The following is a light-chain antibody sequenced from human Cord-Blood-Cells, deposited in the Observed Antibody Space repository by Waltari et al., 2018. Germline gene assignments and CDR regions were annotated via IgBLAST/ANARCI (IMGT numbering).Light chain of an antibody. Sequence: DIQMIQSPSSLPASVGDRVTITCRASQSISSYLNWYQQKPGKAPKLLIYAASSLQSGVPSRFSGSGSGTDFTLTISSLQPEDFATYYCQQSYSTPYTFGQGTKLEIK. CDR3: QQSYSTPYT. V-gene: IGKV1-39*01. CDR1: QSISSY. J-gene: IGKJ2*01. CDR2: AAS.